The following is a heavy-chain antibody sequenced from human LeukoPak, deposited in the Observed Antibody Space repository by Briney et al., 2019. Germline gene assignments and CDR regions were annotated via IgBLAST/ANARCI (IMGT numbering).Heavy chain of an antibody. CDR2: IIPIFGTV. CDR3: ARDLFDDSSGSFSAFDI. J-gene: IGHJ3*02. D-gene: IGHD3-22*01. CDR1: GGTFSSYA. Sequence: SVKVSCKASGGTFSSYAISWVRQAPGQGLEWMGGIIPIFGTVNYAQKFQGRVTITTDESTSTACMELSSLRSEDTAVYYCARDLFDDSSGSFSAFDIWGQGTMVTVSS. V-gene: IGHV1-69*05.